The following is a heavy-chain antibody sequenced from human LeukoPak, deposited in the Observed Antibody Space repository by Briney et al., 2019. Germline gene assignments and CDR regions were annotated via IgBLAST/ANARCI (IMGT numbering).Heavy chain of an antibody. CDR3: ATHSPGRVGDSFDP. Sequence: SETLSLTCTVSGGSISSSSYYWGWIRQPPGKGLEWIGSIYYSGSTYYNPSLKSRVTISVDTSKNQFSLKLSSVTAADTAVYYCATHSPGRVGDSFDPWGQGTLVSVSS. J-gene: IGHJ5*02. CDR1: GGSISSSSYY. CDR2: IYYSGST. V-gene: IGHV4-39*01. D-gene: IGHD2-15*01.